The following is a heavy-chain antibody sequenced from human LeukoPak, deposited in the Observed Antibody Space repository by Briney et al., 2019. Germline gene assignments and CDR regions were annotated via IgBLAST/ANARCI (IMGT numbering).Heavy chain of an antibody. Sequence: GGSLRLSCAASGFTFSNAWMSWVRQAPGKGLEWVGRIKSKTDGGTTDYAAPVKGRFTISRDDSKNTLYLQMNSLKTEDTAVYYCTTDKNPGIAVAENDDYWGQGTLVTVSS. CDR3: TTDKNPGIAVAENDDY. V-gene: IGHV3-15*01. D-gene: IGHD6-19*01. J-gene: IGHJ4*02. CDR2: IKSKTDGGTT. CDR1: GFTFSNAW.